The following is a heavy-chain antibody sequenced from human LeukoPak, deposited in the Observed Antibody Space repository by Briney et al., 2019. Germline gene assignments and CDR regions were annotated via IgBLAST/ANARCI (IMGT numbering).Heavy chain of an antibody. CDR1: GGSFSGYY. J-gene: IGHJ4*02. CDR3: ARGSGDFWSGYYGPDY. V-gene: IGHV4-34*01. Sequence: KPSETLSLTCAVYGGSFSGYYWSWIRQPPGKGLEWIGEINHSGSTNYNPSLKSRVTISVDTSKNQFSLKLSSVTAADTAVYYCARGSGDFWSGYYGPDYWGQGTLVTVSS. CDR2: INHSGST. D-gene: IGHD3-3*01.